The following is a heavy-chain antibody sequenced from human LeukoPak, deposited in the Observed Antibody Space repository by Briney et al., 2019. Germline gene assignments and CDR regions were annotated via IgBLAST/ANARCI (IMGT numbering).Heavy chain of an antibody. J-gene: IGHJ6*02. V-gene: IGHV3-64D*09. D-gene: IGHD6-19*01. Sequence: GGSLRLSCSASGFTFSSYAMHWVRQAPGKGLEYVSAISSNGGSTYYADSVKGRFTISRDNSKNTLYLQMSSLRAEDTAVYYCVKYPIAVAGSPYYYYGMDVWGQGTTVTVSS. CDR3: VKYPIAVAGSPYYYYGMDV. CDR2: ISSNGGST. CDR1: GFTFSSYA.